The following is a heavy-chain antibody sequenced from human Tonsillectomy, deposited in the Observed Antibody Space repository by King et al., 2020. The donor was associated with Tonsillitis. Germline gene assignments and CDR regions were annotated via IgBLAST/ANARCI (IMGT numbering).Heavy chain of an antibody. J-gene: IGHJ5*02. CDR2: ISSSSSTI. D-gene: IGHD2-21*01. CDR3: ARAELWNWFDP. Sequence: VQLVESGGGLVQPGGSLRLSCAASGFTFSSYSMNWVRQAPGKGLEWVSYISSSSSTIYYADSVKGRFTISRDNAKNSLYLQMNSLGAEDTAVYYCARAELWNWFDPWGQGTLVTVSS. V-gene: IGHV3-48*01. CDR1: GFTFSSYS.